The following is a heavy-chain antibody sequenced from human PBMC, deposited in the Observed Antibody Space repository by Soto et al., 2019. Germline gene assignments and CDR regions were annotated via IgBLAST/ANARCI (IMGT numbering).Heavy chain of an antibody. D-gene: IGHD3-10*01. CDR3: ARDSAEGWLGESRVFDY. V-gene: IGHV4-59*01. CDR2: IYYSGST. J-gene: IGHJ4*02. CDR1: GGSISSYY. Sequence: SETLSLTCTVSGGSISSYYWSWIRQPPGKGLEWIGYIYYSGSTNYNPSLKSRVTISVDTSKNQFSLKLSSVTAADTAVYYCARDSAEGWLGESRVFDYWGQRTLVTVSS.